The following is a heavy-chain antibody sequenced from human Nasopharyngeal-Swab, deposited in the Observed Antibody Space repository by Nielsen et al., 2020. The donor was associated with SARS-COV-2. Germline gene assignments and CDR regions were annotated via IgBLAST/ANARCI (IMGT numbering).Heavy chain of an antibody. CDR2: TYSDRNN. D-gene: IGHD1-1*01. J-gene: IGHJ4*02. Sequence: SGPTLVKPTQTLTLTCTFSGFSLSTSGVGVGWIRQPPGQALEWLALTYSDRNNRYSPSLSARLTITKDTSKNQVVLSMTNMDPVDTATYYCARRRWGAGPGRPAFDYWGQGILVTVSS. CDR1: GFSLSTSGVG. V-gene: IGHV2-5*02. CDR3: ARRRWGAGPGRPAFDY.